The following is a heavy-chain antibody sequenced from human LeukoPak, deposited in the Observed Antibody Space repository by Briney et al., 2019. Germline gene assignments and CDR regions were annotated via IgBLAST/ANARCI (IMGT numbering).Heavy chain of an antibody. Sequence: QPGGSLRLSCTASGFIFSTYAMSWVRQAPGKGLEWVSGISGSSSHTEDADSVKGRFIISRDNSKNTLFLQTNSLRAEDTALYYCTKEYEKTNRSPQWGFDSWGQGTLVTVSS. CDR1: GFIFSTYA. J-gene: IGHJ4*02. CDR3: TKEYEKTNRSPQWGFDS. V-gene: IGHV3-23*01. CDR2: ISGSSSHT. D-gene: IGHD6-19*01.